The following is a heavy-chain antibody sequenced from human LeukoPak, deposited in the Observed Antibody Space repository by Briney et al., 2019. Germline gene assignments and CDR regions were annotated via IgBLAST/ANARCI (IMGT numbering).Heavy chain of an antibody. Sequence: GASVKVSCKSSGFTFTGHYIHWGRQAPGQGLEWRGYIGPRNSAASYAEKFQGRVTMTTDTSLSTAYMELSRLTSDDTAVYYCAREGSDQLSKDFDVWGQGALVTVSS. V-gene: IGHV1-2*02. CDR1: GFTFTGHY. CDR3: AREGSDQLSKDFDV. J-gene: IGHJ4*02. CDR2: IGPRNSAA. D-gene: IGHD2-2*01.